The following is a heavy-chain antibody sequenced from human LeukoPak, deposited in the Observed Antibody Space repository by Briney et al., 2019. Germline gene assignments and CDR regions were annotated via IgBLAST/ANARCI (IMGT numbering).Heavy chain of an antibody. J-gene: IGHJ4*02. D-gene: IGHD5-12*01. CDR3: ARGQEVVAENYFDY. V-gene: IGHV4-61*02. CDR2: IHPSGTT. Sequence: SETLSLTCTVSGGSISSGSYYWSWIRQPAGKGLEWIGRIHPSGTTNYNPSLKSRVTISVDTFKNQFSLKLRFVTAADTAVYYCARGQEVVAENYFDYWGQGTLVTVSS. CDR1: GGSISSGSYY.